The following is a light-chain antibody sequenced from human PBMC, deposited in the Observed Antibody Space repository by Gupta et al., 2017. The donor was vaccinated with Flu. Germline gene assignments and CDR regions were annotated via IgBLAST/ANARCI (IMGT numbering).Light chain of an antibody. V-gene: IGKV1-5*03. CDR2: EAS. Sequence: DIQMTQSPSTLSASVGDRVTITCRASQSISGWLAWYQQKPGKAPRLLFYEASSLESGVPSRGSGSGSGTEFTLSISSLQPDDSATYCCQQYNYYRTFGQGTKVEVK. CDR3: QQYNYYRT. CDR1: QSISGW. J-gene: IGKJ1*01.